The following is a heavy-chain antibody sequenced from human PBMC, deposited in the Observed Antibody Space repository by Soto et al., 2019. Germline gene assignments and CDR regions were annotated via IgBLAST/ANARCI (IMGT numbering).Heavy chain of an antibody. D-gene: IGHD2-15*01. CDR2: IYYSGST. J-gene: IGHJ5*02. V-gene: IGHV4-59*01. Sequence: SETLSLTCTVSGGSISSYYWSWIRQPPGKGLEWIGYIYYSGSTNYNPSLKSRVTISVDTSKNQFSLKLSSVTAADTAVYYCARGRDCSGGSCYSGNWFDPWGQGTLVTVSS. CDR1: GGSISSYY. CDR3: ARGRDCSGGSCYSGNWFDP.